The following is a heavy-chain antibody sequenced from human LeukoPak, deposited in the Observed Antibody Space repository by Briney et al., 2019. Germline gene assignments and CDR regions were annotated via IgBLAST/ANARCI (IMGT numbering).Heavy chain of an antibody. CDR2: IIPNLGTT. CDR3: ATAPRPAPRVYHQRENYYGMDV. V-gene: IGHV1-69*04. Sequence: SVKVSCKASGGTSNSHAISWVRQAPGQGLEWMGRIIPNLGTTNRAQNFQDRVTLTADKSTNTAYMELSSLRSEDTAVYYCATAPRPAPRVYHQRENYYGMDVWGQGTTVTVSS. CDR1: GGTSNSHA. J-gene: IGHJ6*02. D-gene: IGHD5/OR15-5a*01.